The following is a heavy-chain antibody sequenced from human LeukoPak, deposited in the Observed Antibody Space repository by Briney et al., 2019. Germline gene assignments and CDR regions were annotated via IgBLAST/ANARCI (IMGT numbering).Heavy chain of an antibody. Sequence: ASVKVSCKASGYTFTGYYFHWVRQAPGQGLEWMGWINPNSGGTNYAQRFQGRVTLTWGTSISTAYMELNRLTSDDTAVYYCAASGGHIKAGYYYYMDVWGKGTSVTVSS. J-gene: IGHJ6*03. CDR2: INPNSGGT. D-gene: IGHD3-10*01. V-gene: IGHV1-2*02. CDR3: AASGGHIKAGYYYYMDV. CDR1: GYTFTGYY.